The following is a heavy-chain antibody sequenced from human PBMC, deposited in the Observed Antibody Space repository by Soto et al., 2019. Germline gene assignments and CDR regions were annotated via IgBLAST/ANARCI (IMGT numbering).Heavy chain of an antibody. J-gene: IGHJ3*02. CDR2: ISYDGTNK. CDR3: EKDSRDGYNPEAFDI. V-gene: IGHV3-30*18. D-gene: IGHD5-12*01. Sequence: PGGSLRLSCAASGFTFSSYGMHWVRQAPGKGLEWVAVISYDGTNKYYADYVKGRSTISRDNSKNKLYLQVNSLRGEDTAVYYCEKDSRDGYNPEAFDIWGQGTRVTVSS. CDR1: GFTFSSYG.